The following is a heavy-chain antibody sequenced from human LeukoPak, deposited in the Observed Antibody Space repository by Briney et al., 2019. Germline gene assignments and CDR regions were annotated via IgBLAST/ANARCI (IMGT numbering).Heavy chain of an antibody. Sequence: SETLSLTCAVYGGSFSGYYWSWLRQPPGKGLEWIGEINHSGSTNYNPSLKSRVTISVDTSKNQFSLKLSSVTAADTAVYYCARGHRDYDFWSGYLRGDFDPWGQGTLVTVSS. D-gene: IGHD3-3*01. CDR3: ARGHRDYDFWSGYLRGDFDP. CDR1: GGSFSGYY. CDR2: INHSGST. J-gene: IGHJ5*02. V-gene: IGHV4-34*01.